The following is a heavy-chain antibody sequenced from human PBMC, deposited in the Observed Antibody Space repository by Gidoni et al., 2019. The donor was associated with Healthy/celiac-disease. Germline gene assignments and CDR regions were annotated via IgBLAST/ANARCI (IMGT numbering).Heavy chain of an antibody. J-gene: IGHJ4*02. CDR2: SSAYNGNT. D-gene: IGHD1-26*01. Sequence: QVQLVQSGAEVKKPGAAVKVACKASGYTCTSYGISWVRQAPGQGLEWMGWSSAYNGNTNYAQKLQGRVTMTTDTSTRTAYMELRSLRSDDTAVYYCARDYYLAGATIGHYWGQGTLVTVSS. V-gene: IGHV1-18*04. CDR1: GYTCTSYG. CDR3: ARDYYLAGATIGHY.